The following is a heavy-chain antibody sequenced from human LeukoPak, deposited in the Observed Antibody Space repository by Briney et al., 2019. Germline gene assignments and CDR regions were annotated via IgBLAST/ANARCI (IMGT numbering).Heavy chain of an antibody. Sequence: PGGSLRLSCAASGFTFDDYGMSWVRQAPGKGLEWVSGINWNGGSTGYADSAKGRFTISRDNAKNSLYLQMNSLRAEDTALYYCARDSYYYGSGSQYYFDYWGQGTLVTVSS. J-gene: IGHJ4*02. CDR3: ARDSYYYGSGSQYYFDY. CDR2: INWNGGST. CDR1: GFTFDDYG. D-gene: IGHD3-10*01. V-gene: IGHV3-20*04.